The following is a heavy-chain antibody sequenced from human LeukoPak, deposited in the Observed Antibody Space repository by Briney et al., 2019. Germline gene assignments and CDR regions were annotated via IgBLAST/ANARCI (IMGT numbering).Heavy chain of an antibody. CDR2: LTSRSTT. Sequence: GGSLRLSCAASGFSLATYSMDWVRQTPGKGLEWVSGLTSRSTTYYADAVKGRFTISRDNSKNTVYLQMNSLRAEDTAVYYCAKDLWEGYCSGGSCYPDDYWGQGTLVTVSS. V-gene: IGHV3-23*01. D-gene: IGHD2-15*01. J-gene: IGHJ4*02. CDR1: GFSLATYS. CDR3: AKDLWEGYCSGGSCYPDDY.